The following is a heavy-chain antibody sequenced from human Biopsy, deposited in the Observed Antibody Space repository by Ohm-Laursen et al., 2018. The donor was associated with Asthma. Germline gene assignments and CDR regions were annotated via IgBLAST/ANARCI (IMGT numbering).Heavy chain of an antibody. V-gene: IGHV3-33*01. Sequence: SLRLSCAASGFTFSSYGMHWVRQAPGKELEWVALIWYDGNQKVYADSVKGRFTISRDNSKNTVYLQMNSLSAEDTAVYFCARVRFCSSTNCFNYFDSWGQGTLVTVSS. CDR1: GFTFSSYG. J-gene: IGHJ4*02. D-gene: IGHD2-2*01. CDR2: IWYDGNQK. CDR3: ARVRFCSSTNCFNYFDS.